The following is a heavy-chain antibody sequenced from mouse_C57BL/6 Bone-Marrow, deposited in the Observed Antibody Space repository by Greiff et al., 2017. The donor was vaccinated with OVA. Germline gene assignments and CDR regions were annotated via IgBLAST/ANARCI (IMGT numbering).Heavy chain of an antibody. Sequence: VQLKESGGDLVKPGGSLKLSCAASGFTFSSYGMSWVRQTPDKRLEWVATISSGGSYTYYPDSVKGRFTISRDNAKNTLYLQMSSLKSEDTAMYDCARGYGSSSWGQGTTLTVSS. V-gene: IGHV5-6*01. CDR3: ARGYGSSS. J-gene: IGHJ2*01. CDR1: GFTFSSYG. D-gene: IGHD1-1*01. CDR2: ISSGGSYT.